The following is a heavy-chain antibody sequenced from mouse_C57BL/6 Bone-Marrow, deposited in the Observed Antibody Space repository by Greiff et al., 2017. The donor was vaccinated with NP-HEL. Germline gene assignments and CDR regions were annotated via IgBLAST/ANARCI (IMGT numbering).Heavy chain of an antibody. CDR1: GYTFTSYW. CDR3: ARWGSSYGYFDV. Sequence: VQLQESGAELVKPGASVKLSCKASGYTFTSYWMPWVKQRPGQGLEWIGMIHPNSGSTNYNEKFKSKATLTVDKSSSTAYMQLSSLTSEDSAVYYCARWGSSYGYFDVWGTGTTVTVSS. V-gene: IGHV1-64*01. CDR2: IHPNSGST. D-gene: IGHD1-1*01. J-gene: IGHJ1*03.